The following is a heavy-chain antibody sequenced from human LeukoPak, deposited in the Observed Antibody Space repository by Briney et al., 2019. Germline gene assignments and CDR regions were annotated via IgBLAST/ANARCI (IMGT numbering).Heavy chain of an antibody. J-gene: IGHJ5*02. Sequence: SETLSLTCIVSGGSISNYYWTWIRQPAGKGLEWIGHIYSSGISNYNPSLKSRFSMSMDVSKNQFSLKLNSVTAADTAVYYCARVDFWSTYYTDNWFDPWGQGTLVTVSS. CDR1: GGSISNYY. V-gene: IGHV4-4*07. CDR2: IYSSGIS. D-gene: IGHD3-3*01. CDR3: ARVDFWSTYYTDNWFDP.